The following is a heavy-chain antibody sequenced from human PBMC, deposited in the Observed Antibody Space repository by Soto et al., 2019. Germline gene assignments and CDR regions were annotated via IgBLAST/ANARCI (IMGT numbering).Heavy chain of an antibody. Sequence: SETLSLTCAVYGGSFSGYYWSWIRQPPGKGLEWIGEINHSGSTNYNPSLKSRVTISVDTSKNQFSLKLSSVTAADTAVYYCARRVVTAYFDYWGQGTLVTVSS. V-gene: IGHV4-34*01. J-gene: IGHJ4*02. CDR3: ARRVVTAYFDY. CDR2: INHSGST. CDR1: GGSFSGYY. D-gene: IGHD2-15*01.